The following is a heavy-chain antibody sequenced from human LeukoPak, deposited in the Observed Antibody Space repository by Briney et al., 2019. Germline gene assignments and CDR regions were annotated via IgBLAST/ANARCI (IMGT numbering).Heavy chain of an antibody. D-gene: IGHD2-8*02. V-gene: IGHV3-30*03. CDR2: ISYDGSNK. J-gene: IGHJ4*02. CDR3: ARIGYWPGGYFDY. CDR1: GFPFSSYW. Sequence: GGSLRLSCVASGFPFSSYWMTWVRQAPGKGLEWVAVISYDGSNKYYADSVKGRFTISRDNSKNTLYLQMNSLRAEDTAVYYCARIGYWPGGYFDYWGQGTLVTVSS.